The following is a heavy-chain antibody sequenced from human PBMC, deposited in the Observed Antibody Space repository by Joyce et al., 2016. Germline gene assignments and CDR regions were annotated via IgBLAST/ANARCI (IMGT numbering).Heavy chain of an antibody. CDR2: ISYSGST. CDR3: ARHLENPDGWYPWYFDL. Sequence: QLQLQESGPGLVKPSETLSLPCSVSGDSISSRSYFWGWVRQSPGSRLEWIASISYSGSTYDNPSLKSRVSIAVDTSNKQFSLRRRAVTAADTAVYYCARHLENPDGWYPWYFDLWGRGTLVTVSS. CDR1: GDSISSRSYF. V-gene: IGHV4-39*01. D-gene: IGHD6-19*01. J-gene: IGHJ2*01.